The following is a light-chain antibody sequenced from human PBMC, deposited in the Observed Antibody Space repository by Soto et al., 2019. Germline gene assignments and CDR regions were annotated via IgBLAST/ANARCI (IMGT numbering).Light chain of an antibody. CDR3: QQYGXSPLT. V-gene: IGKV3-20*01. J-gene: IGKJ4*01. Sequence: EIVLTQSPGTLSLSPGERATLSFRASQSVSSSYLAWYQHKPGQAPRLLISGASTGATGIPARFTGSGSGTDFTLTISRLEPEDFAVYXCQQYGXSPLTFGGGTKV. CDR1: QSVSSSY. CDR2: GAS.